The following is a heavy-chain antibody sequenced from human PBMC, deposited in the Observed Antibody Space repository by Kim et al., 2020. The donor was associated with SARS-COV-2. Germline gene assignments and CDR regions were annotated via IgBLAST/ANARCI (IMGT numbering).Heavy chain of an antibody. CDR2: SRNKANDYTI. D-gene: IGHD3-10*01. V-gene: IGHV3-72*01. CDR3: ATEGRDPGPDFDR. Sequence: GGSLRLSCTVSGLTLSHYYLNWVRQAPGKGLEWVGRSRNKANDYTIDYAASVKGRFTISRDDSKNSLYLQMNSLKSEDTAVYYCATEGRDPGPDFDRWGQGTLVTVSS. CDR1: GLTLSHYY. J-gene: IGHJ4*02.